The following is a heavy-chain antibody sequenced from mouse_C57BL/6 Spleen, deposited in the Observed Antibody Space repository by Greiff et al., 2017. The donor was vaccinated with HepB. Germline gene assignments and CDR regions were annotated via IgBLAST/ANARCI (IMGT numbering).Heavy chain of an antibody. Sequence: QVHVKQSGPGLVQPSQSLSITCTVSGFSLTSYGVHWVRQSPGKGLEWLGVIWSGGSTDYNAAFISRLSISKDNSKSQVFFKMNSLQADDTAIYYCARMGATVVPYYFDYWGQGTTLTVSS. J-gene: IGHJ2*01. CDR2: IWSGGST. D-gene: IGHD1-1*01. CDR3: ARMGATVVPYYFDY. V-gene: IGHV2-2*01. CDR1: GFSLTSYG.